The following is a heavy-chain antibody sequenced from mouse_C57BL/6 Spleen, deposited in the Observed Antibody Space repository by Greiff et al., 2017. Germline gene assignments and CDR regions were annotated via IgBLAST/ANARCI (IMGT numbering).Heavy chain of an antibody. V-gene: IGHV1-72*01. J-gene: IGHJ2*01. CDR2: IDPNSGGT. D-gene: IGHD2-3*01. CDR3: AKIYDGYFAY. CDR1: GYTFTSYG. Sequence: QVQLQQPGAELVKPGASVTLSCKASGYTFTSYGMHWVKQRPGRGLGWIGSIDPNSGGTKYNEKFKGKATLAVDKPSSTAYMQLSSLTSEDSAVYYCAKIYDGYFAYWGQGTTLTVSS.